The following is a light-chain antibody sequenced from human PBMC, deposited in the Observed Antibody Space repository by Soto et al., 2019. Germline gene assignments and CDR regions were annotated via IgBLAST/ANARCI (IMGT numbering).Light chain of an antibody. CDR1: HSVSSD. Sequence: EIVMTQSPATLSVSPGERATLSCRASHSVSSDLAWYQQKPGQAPRLLIYGASTRATGIPARFSGSGSGTEFTLTISSLQSEDFAVYYCQQYNDWPPRGTFGQGTKVEIK. V-gene: IGKV3-15*01. CDR2: GAS. J-gene: IGKJ1*01. CDR3: QQYNDWPPRGT.